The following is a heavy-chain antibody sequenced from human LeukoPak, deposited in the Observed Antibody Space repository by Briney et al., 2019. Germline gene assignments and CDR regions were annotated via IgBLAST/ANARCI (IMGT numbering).Heavy chain of an antibody. CDR1: GFTFSNAW. D-gene: IGHD3-16*01. Sequence: GGSLRLSCAASGFTFSNAWMSWVRQAPGKGLEWVSAISGSGGSTYYADSVKGRFTISRDNSKNTLYLQMNSLRAEDTAVYYCAKDWAFHPSNWFDPWGQGTLVTVSS. CDR2: ISGSGGST. CDR3: AKDWAFHPSNWFDP. V-gene: IGHV3-23*01. J-gene: IGHJ5*02.